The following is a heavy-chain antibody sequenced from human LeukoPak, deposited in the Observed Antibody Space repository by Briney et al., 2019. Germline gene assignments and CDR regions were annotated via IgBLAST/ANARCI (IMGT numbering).Heavy chain of an antibody. D-gene: IGHD6-19*01. CDR2: IYYSGGT. J-gene: IGHJ4*02. Sequence: SETLSLTCTVSGGSVSSGSYSWSWIRQPPGKGLEWIAYIYYSGGTNYNPSLKSRVTISVDTSKNQFSLKVSSVTAADTAVYYCARVGAVAVPFDYWGQGTLVTVSS. V-gene: IGHV4-61*01. CDR3: ARVGAVAVPFDY. CDR1: GGSVSSGSYS.